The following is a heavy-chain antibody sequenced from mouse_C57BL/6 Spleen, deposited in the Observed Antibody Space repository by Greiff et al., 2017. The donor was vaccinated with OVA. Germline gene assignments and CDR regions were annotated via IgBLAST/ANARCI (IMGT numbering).Heavy chain of an antibody. CDR2: IDPSDSET. J-gene: IGHJ4*01. Sequence: VQLQQPGAELVRPGSSVKLSCKASGYTFTSYWMHWVKQRPIQGLEWIGNIDPSDSETHYNQKFKDKATLTVDKSSSTAYMQLSSLTSEDSAVYYCAREAITTVVAPNYAMDYWGQGTSVTVSS. V-gene: IGHV1-52*01. CDR3: AREAITTVVAPNYAMDY. D-gene: IGHD1-1*01. CDR1: GYTFTSYW.